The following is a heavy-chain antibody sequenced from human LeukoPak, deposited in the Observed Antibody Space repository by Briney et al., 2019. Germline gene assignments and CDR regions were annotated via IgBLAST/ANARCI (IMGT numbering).Heavy chain of an antibody. CDR1: GGSISSYY. D-gene: IGHD3-22*01. V-gene: IGHV4-59*01. CDR3: ASLGDYDSSGYRYFDL. CDR2: IYYRGST. Sequence: SETLSLTCTVSGGSISSYYWSWIRQPPGKGLEWIGYIYYRGSTNYNPSLKSRVTISVDTSKNQFSLKLSSVTAADTAVYYCASLGDYDSSGYRYFDLWGRGTLVTVSS. J-gene: IGHJ2*01.